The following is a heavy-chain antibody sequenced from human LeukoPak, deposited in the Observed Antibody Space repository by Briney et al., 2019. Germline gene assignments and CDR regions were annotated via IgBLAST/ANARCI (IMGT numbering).Heavy chain of an antibody. J-gene: IGHJ4*02. CDR3: AKDRYCSGGSCYGGFDY. Sequence: PGRSLRLSCAASGFTFSSYAMSWVRQAPGKGLEWVSAISGSGGSTYYADSVKGRFTISRDNSKNTLYLQMNSLRAEDTAVYYCAKDRYCSGGSCYGGFDYWGQGTLVTVSS. V-gene: IGHV3-23*01. CDR2: ISGSGGST. D-gene: IGHD2-15*01. CDR1: GFTFSSYA.